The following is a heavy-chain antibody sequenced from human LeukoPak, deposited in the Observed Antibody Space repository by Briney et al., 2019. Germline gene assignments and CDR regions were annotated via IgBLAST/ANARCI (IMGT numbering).Heavy chain of an antibody. J-gene: IGHJ4*02. Sequence: PSETLSLTCSVSGASISSYSWSWIRQPPGKGLEWIGYLSSGSTNYNPSLKSRVTISRDTSKNHFSLNLSSVTAADTAVYYCARGAAGVSGYWGQGALVTVSA. CDR1: GASISSYS. CDR2: LSSGST. D-gene: IGHD5/OR15-5a*01. CDR3: ARGAAGVSGY. V-gene: IGHV4-59*08.